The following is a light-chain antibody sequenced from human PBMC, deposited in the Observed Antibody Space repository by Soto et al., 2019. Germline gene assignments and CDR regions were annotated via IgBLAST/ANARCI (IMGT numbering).Light chain of an antibody. J-gene: IGLJ3*02. CDR1: SGSIADNY. CDR3: QSYDGSNRGV. CDR2: YDS. Sequence: NFMLTQPHSVSESPGKTVTISCTRSSGSIADNYVQWYQQRPGSSPTTVICYDSQRPSGVPDRFSGSIDSSSNAAFLTISGLKTEDEADYYCQSYDGSNRGVFGGGTKLTVL. V-gene: IGLV6-57*01.